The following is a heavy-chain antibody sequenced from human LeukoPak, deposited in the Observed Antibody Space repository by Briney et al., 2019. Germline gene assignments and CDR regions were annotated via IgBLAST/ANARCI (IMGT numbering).Heavy chain of an antibody. Sequence: PSETLSLTCTVSGGSVSSGSYYWSWIRQPPGKGLEWIGYIYYSGSTNYNPTLKSRVTISVDTSKNQFSLKLSSVTAADTAVYYCARERGYDSRYYYYGMDVWGQGTTVTVSS. V-gene: IGHV4-61*01. CDR2: IYYSGST. J-gene: IGHJ6*02. CDR3: ARERGYDSRYYYYGMDV. D-gene: IGHD3-22*01. CDR1: GGSVSSGSYY.